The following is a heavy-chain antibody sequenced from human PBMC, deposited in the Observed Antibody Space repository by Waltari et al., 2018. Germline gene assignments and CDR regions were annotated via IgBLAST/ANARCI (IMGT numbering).Heavy chain of an antibody. V-gene: IGHV1-69*14. J-gene: IGHJ4*02. CDR3: ATPGSYYYDSSGYHPGPFDY. Sequence: QVQLVQSGAEVKKPGSSVKVSCKASGGTFSSYAISWVRQAPGQGLEWMGGIIPIFGTANYAQKFQGRVTITADKSTSTAYMELSSLRSEDTAVYYCATPGSYYYDSSGYHPGPFDYWGQGTLVTVSS. CDR2: IIPIFGTA. D-gene: IGHD3-22*01. CDR1: GGTFSSYA.